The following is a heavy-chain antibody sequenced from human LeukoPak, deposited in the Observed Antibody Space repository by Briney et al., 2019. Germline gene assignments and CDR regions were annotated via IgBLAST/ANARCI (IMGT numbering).Heavy chain of an antibody. CDR2: FDPEDGET. Sequence: ASVKVSCKVSGYTLTELSMHWVRQAPGKGLEWMGGFDPEDGETIYAQKFQGRVTITRDTSASTAYMELSSLISEDTAVYYCARDLGLGGDYWGQGTLVTVSS. V-gene: IGHV1-24*01. CDR1: GYTLTELS. J-gene: IGHJ4*02. D-gene: IGHD3-16*01. CDR3: ARDLGLGGDY.